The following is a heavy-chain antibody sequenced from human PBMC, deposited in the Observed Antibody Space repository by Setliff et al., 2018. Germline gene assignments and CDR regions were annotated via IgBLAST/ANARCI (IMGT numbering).Heavy chain of an antibody. J-gene: IGHJ5*02. Sequence: SETLSLTCNVSGGSISTYYWSWIRRPAGKGLEWIGRVFVSGSTNYNPSLKSRVTMSVDTSKNQFSLKLTSVTAADTAMYYCARDTSSDWAAWFDPWSQGILVTVSS. V-gene: IGHV4-4*07. CDR3: ARDTSSDWAAWFDP. D-gene: IGHD6-19*01. CDR1: GGSISTYY. CDR2: VFVSGST.